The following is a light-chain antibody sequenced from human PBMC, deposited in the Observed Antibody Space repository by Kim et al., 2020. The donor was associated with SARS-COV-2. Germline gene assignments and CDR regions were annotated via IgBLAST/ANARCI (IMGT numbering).Light chain of an antibody. V-gene: IGKV1-6*01. Sequence: IRDVLGWYQQKPGKVRKVLISGASTLQSGVPSRFSGSRSGTDFSLTINSLQPEDFATYYCLQYHTYPWTFGQGTKVDIK. J-gene: IGKJ1*01. CDR1: IRDV. CDR2: GAS. CDR3: LQYHTYPWT.